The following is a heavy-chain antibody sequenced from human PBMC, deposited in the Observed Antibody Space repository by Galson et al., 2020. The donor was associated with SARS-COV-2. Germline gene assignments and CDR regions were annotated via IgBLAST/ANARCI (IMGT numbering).Heavy chain of an antibody. V-gene: IGHV4-61*02. Sequence: SETLSLTCTVSGGSISSGTYYWSWIRQPAGKGLEWIGRIHTTGITNYNPSLKSRVTISVDTSKNQFSLSLSSVTAADTAVYYCARSDDTSGNAFDIWGQGTMVTVSS. D-gene: IGHD3-22*01. J-gene: IGHJ3*02. CDR3: ARSDDTSGNAFDI. CDR2: IHTTGIT. CDR1: GGSISSGTYY.